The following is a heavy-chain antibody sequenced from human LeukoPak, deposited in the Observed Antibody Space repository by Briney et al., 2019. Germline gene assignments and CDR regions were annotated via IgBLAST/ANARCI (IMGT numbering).Heavy chain of an antibody. J-gene: IGHJ4*02. CDR2: IIPIFGTA. CDR3: ARAPQYRSSTIWCYFDY. Sequence: ASVTVSCKASGGTFSSYAISWVRQAPGQGLEWMGGIIPIFGTANYAQKFQGRVTITADESTSTAYMELSSLRSEDTAVYYCARAPQYRSSTIWCYFDYWGQGTLVTVSS. V-gene: IGHV1-69*13. CDR1: GGTFSSYA. D-gene: IGHD2-2*01.